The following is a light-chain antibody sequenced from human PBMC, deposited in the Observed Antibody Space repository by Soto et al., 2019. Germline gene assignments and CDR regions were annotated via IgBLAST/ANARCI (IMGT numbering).Light chain of an antibody. CDR2: GAS. V-gene: IGKV3-15*01. Sequence: VMTQAPATLSVSPVERATLSCRASQTINNNVAWHQLKDGQVPRLLIYGASTRATDIPARFSGSGSGTEFTLTISSLQSEDFAEYHCQQYNNWPQTFGQGTKVDI. CDR3: QQYNNWPQT. CDR1: QTINNN. J-gene: IGKJ1*01.